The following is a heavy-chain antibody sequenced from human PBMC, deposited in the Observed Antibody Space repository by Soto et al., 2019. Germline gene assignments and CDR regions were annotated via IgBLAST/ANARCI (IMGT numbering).Heavy chain of an antibody. CDR2: ISPDIDIR. CDR3: AGGMCFGGSCYLDV. D-gene: IGHD2-15*01. Sequence: QVQLVQSGAEVKKPGSSVKVSCKASGGTFSTYTLYWVRQAPGQGLEWMGGISPDIDIRDYAQKFQGRVTITADESTSTVYMQLSTLISEDTVLYYCAGGMCFGGSCYLDVWGQGTLVTVSS. J-gene: IGHJ4*02. CDR1: GGTFSTYT. V-gene: IGHV1-69*12.